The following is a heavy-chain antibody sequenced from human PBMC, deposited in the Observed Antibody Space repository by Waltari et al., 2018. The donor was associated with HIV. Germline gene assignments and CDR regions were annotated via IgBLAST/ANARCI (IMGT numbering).Heavy chain of an antibody. D-gene: IGHD5-18*01. CDR1: GYNITELS. V-gene: IGHV1-24*01. CDR2: FDPEDGER. Sequence: QVQLVQSGAEVRKPGASVKVSCKVSGYNITELSMHWVRQAPGEVLEWMGGFDPEDGERTYAQKFQGRVTVIEDTSTDTAYMELSSLRSDDTAVYYCATGADTAYWGQGTLVTVSS. J-gene: IGHJ4*02. CDR3: ATGADTAY.